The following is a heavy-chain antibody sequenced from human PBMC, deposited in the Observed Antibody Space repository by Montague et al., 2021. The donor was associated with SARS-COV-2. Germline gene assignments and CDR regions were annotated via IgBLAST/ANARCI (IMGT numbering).Heavy chain of an antibody. CDR1: GFSLSTPNVG. CDR3: ARSLYDILTGYYLPFDY. D-gene: IGHD3-9*01. J-gene: IGHJ4*02. CDR2: IYSNGDK. Sequence: PALVKPTQTLTLTCTFSGFSLSTPNVGVAWIRQPPGKALEWLAVIYSNGDKRYSPSLQRRLTITKDTSRNQVVLSLTNVDPLDTATYYCARSLYDILTGYYLPFDYWGQGTLVTVSS. V-gene: IGHV2-5*01.